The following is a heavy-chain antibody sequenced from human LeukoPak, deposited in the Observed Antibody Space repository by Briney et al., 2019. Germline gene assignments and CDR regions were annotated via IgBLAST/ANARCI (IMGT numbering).Heavy chain of an antibody. CDR1: GFTFSSYW. Sequence: GGSLRLSCAPSGFTFSSYWMHWVRQAPGKGLVWLSRIKSDGRSTSYADSVKGRITISRDNAKSTLYLQMNGLRAEDTAVYYCARDNGDYVSVDYWGQGTLVTVLS. CDR3: ARDNGDYVSVDY. CDR2: IKSDGRST. J-gene: IGHJ4*02. D-gene: IGHD4-17*01. V-gene: IGHV3-74*01.